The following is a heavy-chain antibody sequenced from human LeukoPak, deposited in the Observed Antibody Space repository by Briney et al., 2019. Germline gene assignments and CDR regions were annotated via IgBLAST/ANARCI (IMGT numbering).Heavy chain of an antibody. CDR1: AFAFSCFS. CDR2: ISSSSSYI. J-gene: IGHJ4*02. D-gene: IGHD6-6*01. CDR3: ASGVEGSSRNYFDY. V-gene: IGHV3-21*01. Sequence: GGCLTLSCVPYAFAFSCFSMSWVSQAAGEGLEWVSSISSSSSYIYYADSVKGRFTISRDNAKNSLFLQMNSLRAEDTAVYYCASGVEGSSRNYFDYWGQGTLVTVSS.